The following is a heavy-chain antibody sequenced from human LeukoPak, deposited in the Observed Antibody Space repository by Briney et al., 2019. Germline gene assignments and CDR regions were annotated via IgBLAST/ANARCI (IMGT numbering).Heavy chain of an antibody. D-gene: IGHD1-26*01. Sequence: GGSLRLSCVASGFTFSDYFTSWIRPAPGRGLEWVSYISSIGSTIYYAHSLKGRFTLSRDNAKNSLYLQMTSLRDEDTAMYYCARDLDWELPKPSYYYYYGMDVWGQGTTVTVSS. J-gene: IGHJ6*02. V-gene: IGHV3-11*01. CDR2: ISSIGSTI. CDR1: GFTFSDYF. CDR3: ARDLDWELPKPSYYYYYGMDV.